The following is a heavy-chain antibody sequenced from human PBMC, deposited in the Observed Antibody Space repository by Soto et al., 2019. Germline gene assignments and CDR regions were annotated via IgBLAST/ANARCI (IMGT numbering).Heavy chain of an antibody. CDR2: ISYSGST. V-gene: IGHV4-59*01. Sequence: SETLSLTCTVSGGSISTYYWTWIRQPPGKGLEWIGYISYSGSTNYNPSLKSRLTISLNTSKKHFSLKLSSVTAADTAVYYCARGTRATQYYYYFYGMDVWGQGTTVTVSS. J-gene: IGHJ6*02. CDR3: ARGTRATQYYYYFYGMDV. CDR1: GGSISTYY.